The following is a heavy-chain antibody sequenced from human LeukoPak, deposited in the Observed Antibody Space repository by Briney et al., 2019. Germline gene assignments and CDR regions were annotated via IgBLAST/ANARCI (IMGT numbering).Heavy chain of an antibody. V-gene: IGHV3-64*01. Sequence: GGSLRLSCAASGFTLRSHALHWVRQAPGKGLEYISGISGDGGSTSYATSVKGRFIMSRDTSKNMLHLQMAGLRAEDTAVYYCARRAGPTXMXXWGXXXTVT. CDR1: GFTLRSHA. CDR2: ISGDGGST. CDR3: ARRAGPTXMXX. D-gene: IGHD1-7*01. J-gene: IGHJ6*03.